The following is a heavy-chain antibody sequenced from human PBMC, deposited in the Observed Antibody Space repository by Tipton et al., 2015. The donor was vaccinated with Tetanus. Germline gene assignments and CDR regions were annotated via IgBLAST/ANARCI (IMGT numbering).Heavy chain of an antibody. CDR2: IYDSGTT. J-gene: IGHJ6*02. V-gene: IGHV4-30-2*01. Sequence: TLSLTCALSGGSISRGAYSWSWIRQPPGKGLGWIGYIYDSGTTYSNPSLKSRVTISVGETKRQFSLNLASVTAADTAVYYCARYNSYFYAMDVWGQGTTVTVSS. D-gene: IGHD5-24*01. CDR1: GGSISRGAYS. CDR3: ARYNSYFYAMDV.